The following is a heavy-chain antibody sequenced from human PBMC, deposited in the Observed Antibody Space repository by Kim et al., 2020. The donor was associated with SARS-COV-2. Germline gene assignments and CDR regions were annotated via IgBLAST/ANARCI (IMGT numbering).Heavy chain of an antibody. Sequence: SETLSLTCAVYGGSFSGYYWSWIPQPPGKGLEWIWEINHSGSTNYNPSLKSRVTISVDTSKNQFSLKLSSVTAADTAVYYCARRRDGYKSGVIDYWGQGTLVTVSS. V-gene: IGHV4-34*01. CDR1: GGSFSGYY. D-gene: IGHD5-12*01. J-gene: IGHJ4*02. CDR3: ARRRDGYKSGVIDY. CDR2: INHSGST.